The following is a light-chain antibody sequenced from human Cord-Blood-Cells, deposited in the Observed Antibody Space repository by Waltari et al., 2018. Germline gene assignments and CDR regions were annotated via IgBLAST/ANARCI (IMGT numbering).Light chain of an antibody. CDR2: KVS. J-gene: IGKJ4*01. CDR1: QSPVYRYGNTY. V-gene: IGKV2-30*01. Sequence: EVGMIKSHPSRPVTLGRRASIPCRPSQSPVYRYGNTYLNWFQQRPGQSPRRLIYKVSNRDSGVPDRFSGSGSGTDFTLKISRVEAEDVGVYYCMQGTHWPTFGGGTKVEIK. CDR3: MQGTHWPT.